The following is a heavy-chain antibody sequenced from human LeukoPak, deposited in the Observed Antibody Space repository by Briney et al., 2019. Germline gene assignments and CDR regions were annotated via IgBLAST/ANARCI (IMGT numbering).Heavy chain of an antibody. D-gene: IGHD6-19*01. CDR1: GFTFSSYW. Sequence: PGGSLRLSCAASGFTFSSYWMHWVRQAPGKGLAWVARINSDGSTTSYADSVMGRFTISRDNAKNTLYLQMNSLRAEVTAVYYCARVIYSGWEGELSDWGQGTLVTVSS. V-gene: IGHV3-74*01. CDR3: ARVIYSGWEGELSD. CDR2: INSDGSTT. J-gene: IGHJ4*02.